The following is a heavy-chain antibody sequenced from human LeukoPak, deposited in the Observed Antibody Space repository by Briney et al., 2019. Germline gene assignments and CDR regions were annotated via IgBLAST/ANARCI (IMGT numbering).Heavy chain of an antibody. CDR2: ISSSSNTV. CDR1: GFTFSDYY. Sequence: GGSLRLSCAASGFTFSDYYMTWVRQAPGKGLEWVSYISSSSNTVYYADSVKGRLTVSRDNANNSLYVQMTNLRAEDTAVYYCARRAMGATSFAYWGQGTLVTVSS. D-gene: IGHD1-26*01. CDR3: ARRAMGATSFAY. V-gene: IGHV3-11*04. J-gene: IGHJ4*02.